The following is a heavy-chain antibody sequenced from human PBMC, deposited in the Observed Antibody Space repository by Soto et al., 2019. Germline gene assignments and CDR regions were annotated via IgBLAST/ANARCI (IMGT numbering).Heavy chain of an antibody. J-gene: IGHJ5*02. CDR3: ARESRFLEWLSLNWFDP. CDR2: ISSSSSTI. V-gene: IGHV3-48*02. Sequence: GGSLRLSCAASGFTFSSYSMNWVRQAPGKGLEWVSYISSSSSTIFYADSVKGRFTISRDNAKNSLYLQMNSLRDEDTAVYYCARESRFLEWLSLNWFDPWGQGTLVTVSS. D-gene: IGHD3-3*01. CDR1: GFTFSSYS.